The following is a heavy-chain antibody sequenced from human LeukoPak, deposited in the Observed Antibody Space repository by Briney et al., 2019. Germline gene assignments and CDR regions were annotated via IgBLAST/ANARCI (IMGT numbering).Heavy chain of an antibody. V-gene: IGHV3-21*01. CDR1: RFTFSSYS. CDR3: ARDTSSSWYDPTAFDY. CDR2: ISSSSSYI. J-gene: IGHJ4*02. D-gene: IGHD6-13*01. Sequence: PGGSLRLSCAASRFTFSSYSMNWVRQAPGKGLEWVSSISSSSSYIYYADSVKGRFTISRDNAKNSLYLQMNSLRAEDTAVYYCARDTSSSWYDPTAFDYWGQGTLVTVSS.